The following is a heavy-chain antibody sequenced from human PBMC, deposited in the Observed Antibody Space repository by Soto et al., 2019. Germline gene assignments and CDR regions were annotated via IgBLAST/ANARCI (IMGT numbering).Heavy chain of an antibody. Sequence: SVKVSCKASGGTFSSYAISWVRQAPGQWLEWMGGIIPIFGTANYAQKFQGRVTITADESTSTAYMELSSLRSEDTAVYYCAREEVGANMTGAFDIWGQGTMVTVSS. CDR2: IIPIFGTA. J-gene: IGHJ3*02. CDR3: AREEVGANMTGAFDI. CDR1: GGTFSSYA. V-gene: IGHV1-69*13. D-gene: IGHD1-26*01.